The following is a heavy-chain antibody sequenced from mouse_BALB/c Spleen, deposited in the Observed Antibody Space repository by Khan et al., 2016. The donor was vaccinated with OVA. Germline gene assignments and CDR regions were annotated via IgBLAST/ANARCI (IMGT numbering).Heavy chain of an antibody. Sequence: VELVESGPGLVAPSQSLSITCTVSGFSLTDYAVSWIRQPPGKGLEWLGVIWGGGSKYYNSALKSRLSISKANSKSQVFLKMNSLQTDDTAMYYCAKDPPYYGMDYWGQGTSVTVSS. J-gene: IGHJ4*01. CDR2: IWGGGSK. CDR3: AKDPPYYGMDY. CDR1: GFSLTDYA. V-gene: IGHV2-6-5*01.